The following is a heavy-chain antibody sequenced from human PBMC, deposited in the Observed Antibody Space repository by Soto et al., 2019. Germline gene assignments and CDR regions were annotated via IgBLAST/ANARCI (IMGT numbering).Heavy chain of an antibody. Sequence: QVQLVQSGAEVKKPGASVKVSCKASGYTFTSYDINWVRQATGQGLEYLGWMNPNSGNTGYVQKFQGRVTMTWDCSITTAYMELSSLRSEDTAVYFCARGVKYGAYSRWFDPWGQGTLVTVSS. V-gene: IGHV1-8*01. CDR1: GYTFTSYD. D-gene: IGHD4-17*01. CDR3: ARGVKYGAYSRWFDP. J-gene: IGHJ5*02. CDR2: MNPNSGNT.